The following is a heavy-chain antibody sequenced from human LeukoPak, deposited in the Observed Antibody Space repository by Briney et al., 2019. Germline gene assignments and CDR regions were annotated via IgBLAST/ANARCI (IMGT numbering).Heavy chain of an antibody. J-gene: IGHJ4*02. CDR3: ARGYSYGYARYFDY. D-gene: IGHD5-18*01. CDR2: IYSGGST. V-gene: IGHV3-66*01. CDR1: GFTFSDYY. Sequence: GGSLRLSCAASGFTFSDYYMSWVRQAPGKGLEWVSVIYSGGSTYYADSVKGRFTISRDNSKNTLYLQMNSLRAEDTAVYYCARGYSYGYARYFDYWGQGTLVTVSS.